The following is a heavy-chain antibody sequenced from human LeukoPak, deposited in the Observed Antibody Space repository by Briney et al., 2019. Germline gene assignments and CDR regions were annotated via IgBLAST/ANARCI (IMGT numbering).Heavy chain of an antibody. Sequence: GGSLRLSCAASGFTFSSYWMSWVRQAPGKGLEWVANIKQDGSEKYYVDSVKGRFTISRDNTKNSLYLQMNSLRAEDTAMYYCARGREVRGVIITLADYYFDYWGQGTLVTVSS. D-gene: IGHD3-10*01. CDR1: GFTFSSYW. CDR2: IKQDGSEK. CDR3: ARGREVRGVIITLADYYFDY. J-gene: IGHJ4*02. V-gene: IGHV3-7*01.